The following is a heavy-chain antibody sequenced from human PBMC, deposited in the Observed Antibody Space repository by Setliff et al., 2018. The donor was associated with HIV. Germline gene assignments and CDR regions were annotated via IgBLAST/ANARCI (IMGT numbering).Heavy chain of an antibody. J-gene: IGHJ3*01. CDR1: GFTLSDHY. Sequence: PGGSLRLSCAASGFTLSDHYMDWVRQAPGKGPEWFGRIRPKGKSSTTEYAASVKGGFIMSRDDSKNSLYLQMNSLRADDTAVYYCAADVRWPKDAFAFWGQGTMVTVSS. CDR2: IRPKGKSSTT. CDR3: AADVRWPKDAFAF. V-gene: IGHV3-72*01. D-gene: IGHD3-10*02.